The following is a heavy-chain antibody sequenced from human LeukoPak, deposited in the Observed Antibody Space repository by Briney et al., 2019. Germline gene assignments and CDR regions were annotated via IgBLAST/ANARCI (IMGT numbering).Heavy chain of an antibody. CDR2: IYYSGST. Sequence: PSETLSLTCTVSGGSISNYYWSWIRQPPGKGLEWIGFIYYSGSTNYNPSLKSRVTISVDTSKNQFSLQLNSVTPEDTAVYYCARLGYYDYVWGSLSWFDPWGQGTLVTVSS. V-gene: IGHV4-59*12. D-gene: IGHD3-16*01. CDR1: GGSISNYY. CDR3: ARLGYYDYVWGSLSWFDP. J-gene: IGHJ5*02.